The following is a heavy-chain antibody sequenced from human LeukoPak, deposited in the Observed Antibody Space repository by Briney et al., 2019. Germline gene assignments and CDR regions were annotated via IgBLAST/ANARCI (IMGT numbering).Heavy chain of an antibody. Sequence: GESLKISCQGSGYSFTSYWIGWVRQMPGKGLEWMGLTYPGDSDTKYSPSFEGQVTMSVDKSISAAFLQWSSLKASDTAIYYCARGSGSSSWLDPWGQGTLVTVSS. CDR3: ARGSGSSSWLDP. CDR1: GYSFTSYW. J-gene: IGHJ5*02. D-gene: IGHD3-10*01. CDR2: TYPGDSDT. V-gene: IGHV5-51*01.